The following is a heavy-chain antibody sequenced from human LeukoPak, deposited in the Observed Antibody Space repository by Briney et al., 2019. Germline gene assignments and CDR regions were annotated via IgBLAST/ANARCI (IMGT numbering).Heavy chain of an antibody. CDR3: ARGSSGLDY. CDR2: IGTAGDT. Sequence: GGSLRLSCAASGFTLSSYDMHWVRQGTGKGLEWVSAIGTAGDTYYSGSVKGRFTISRENAKNSFYLQMNSLRAGDTAVYYCARGSSGLDYWGQGTLVTVSS. J-gene: IGHJ4*02. D-gene: IGHD3-10*01. CDR1: GFTLSSYD. V-gene: IGHV3-13*04.